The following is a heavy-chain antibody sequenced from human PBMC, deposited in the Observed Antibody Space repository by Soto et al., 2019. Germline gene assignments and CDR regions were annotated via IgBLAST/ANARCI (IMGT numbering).Heavy chain of an antibody. D-gene: IGHD4-17*01. CDR3: ARGMTTVGYYYYYYMDV. CDR1: GYTFTSYD. J-gene: IGHJ6*03. V-gene: IGHV1-8*01. CDR2: MNPNSGNT. Sequence: GASVKVSCKASGYTFTSYDINWVRQATGQGLEWMGWMNPNSGNTGYAQKFQGRVTMTSNTSISTAYMELSSLRSEDTAVYYCARGMTTVGYYYYYYMDVWGKGTTVTVSS.